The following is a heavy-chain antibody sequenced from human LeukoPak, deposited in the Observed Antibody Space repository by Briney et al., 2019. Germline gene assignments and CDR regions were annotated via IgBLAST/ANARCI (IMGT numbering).Heavy chain of an antibody. CDR3: TRGSLSGSSSDY. CDR1: GYAFTGYD. V-gene: IGHV1-8*01. CDR2: MNPNTGDT. J-gene: IGHJ4*02. D-gene: IGHD1-26*01. Sequence: GASVRVSCKAAGYAFTGYDISWVRQATGQGLEWMGWMNPNTGDTGYAQNFQGRLTMTRNTSTDTAYMELSGLRSEDTAIYYCTRGSLSGSSSDYWGEGTLVTVSS.